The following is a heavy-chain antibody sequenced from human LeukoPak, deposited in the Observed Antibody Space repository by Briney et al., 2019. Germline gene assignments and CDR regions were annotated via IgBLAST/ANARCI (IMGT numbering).Heavy chain of an antibody. CDR2: IYYSGST. V-gene: IGHV4-30-4*07. J-gene: IGHJ4*02. CDR3: ARGRFGDYYFDY. D-gene: IGHD3-10*01. CDR1: GGSISSGGYS. Sequence: TSETLSLTCAVSGGSISSGGYSWSWIRQPPGKGLEWIGYIYYSGSTYYNPSLKSRVTISVDTSKNQFSLRLSSVTAADTAVYYCARGRFGDYYFDYWGQGTLVTVSS.